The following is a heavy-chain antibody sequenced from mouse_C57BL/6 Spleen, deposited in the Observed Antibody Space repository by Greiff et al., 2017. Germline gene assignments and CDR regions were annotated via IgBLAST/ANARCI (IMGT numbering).Heavy chain of an antibody. D-gene: IGHD1-1*01. CDR1: GYAFSSYW. CDR3: ARSGHYGSSGFDY. CDR2: IYPGDGDT. Sequence: QVQLQQSGAELVKPGASVKISCKASGYAFSSYWMHWVKQRPGKGLEWIGQIYPGDGDTNYNGKFKGKATLTADKSSSTAYMQLSSLTSEDSAVYFCARSGHYGSSGFDYWGQGTTLTVSS. V-gene: IGHV1-80*01. J-gene: IGHJ2*01.